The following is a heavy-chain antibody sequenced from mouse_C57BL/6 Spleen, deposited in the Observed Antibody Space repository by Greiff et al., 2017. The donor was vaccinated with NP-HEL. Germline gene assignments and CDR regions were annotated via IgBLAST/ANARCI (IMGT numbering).Heavy chain of an antibody. Sequence: QVQLQQPGAELVMPGASVKLSCKASGYTFTSYWMHWVKQGPGQGLEWIGEIDPSDSYTNYNQKFKGKSTLTVDKSSSTAYMQLSSLTSEDSAVYYCARVYGSSTDYWGQGTTLTVSS. J-gene: IGHJ2*01. D-gene: IGHD1-1*01. V-gene: IGHV1-69*01. CDR3: ARVYGSSTDY. CDR1: GYTFTSYW. CDR2: IDPSDSYT.